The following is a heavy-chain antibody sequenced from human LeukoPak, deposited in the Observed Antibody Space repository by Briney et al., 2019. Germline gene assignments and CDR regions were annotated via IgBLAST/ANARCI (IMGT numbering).Heavy chain of an antibody. J-gene: IGHJ6*03. Sequence: GGSLRLSCLGSEFTFGDYGLTWVRQAAGKGLEWVGFIRSKAYGGTTEYAASVNGRFTISRDDSKGVAYLQMSSLKSEDTAVYYCGRVLYGSGTFTLYYNHYYMDVWGKGTAVAISS. CDR3: GRVLYGSGTFTLYYNHYYMDV. V-gene: IGHV3-49*04. CDR1: EFTFGDYG. D-gene: IGHD3-10*01. CDR2: IRSKAYGGTT.